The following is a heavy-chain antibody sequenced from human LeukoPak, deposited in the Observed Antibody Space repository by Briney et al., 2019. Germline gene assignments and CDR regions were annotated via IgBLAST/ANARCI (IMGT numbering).Heavy chain of an antibody. CDR3: ARVRFSMVADY. D-gene: IGHD2-15*01. CDR2: IYYSGST. CDR1: GGSISSYY. V-gene: IGHV4-59*01. J-gene: IGHJ4*02. Sequence: SETLSLTCTVSGGSISSYYWSWIRQPPGKGLEWIGYIYYSGSTNYNPSLKSRVTISVDTSKNQFSLKLSSVTAADTAVYYCARVRFSMVADYWGQGTLVTVSS.